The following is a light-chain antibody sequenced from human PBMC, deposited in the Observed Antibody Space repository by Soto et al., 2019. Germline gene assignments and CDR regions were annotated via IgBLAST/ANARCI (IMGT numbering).Light chain of an antibody. CDR3: QQYHNWPPQYT. V-gene: IGKV3-15*01. CDR2: GAS. Sequence: EIVMTQSPASLSVSPGDGATLSCRASQSVASNVAWYQQKPGQGPRLLIHGASTRAVGVPARFSGSGSGTDFTLTISSQQSEDFEFSYGQQYHNWPPQYTFGQGTKLQIK. CDR1: QSVASN. J-gene: IGKJ2*01.